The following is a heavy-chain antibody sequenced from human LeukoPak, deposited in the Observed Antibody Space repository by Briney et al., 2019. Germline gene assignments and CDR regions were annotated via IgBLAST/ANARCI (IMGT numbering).Heavy chain of an antibody. Sequence: PGGSLRLSCAASGFTFSQYGMAWVRQAPGKGLEWVSGLSGNGGSTYYADSVQGRFIISRDNSKNTLYLQMNSLRAEDTALYYCAKDRGFSAYSNAYFDYWGQGTRVTVSS. D-gene: IGHD5-12*01. CDR1: GFTFSQYG. V-gene: IGHV3-23*01. J-gene: IGHJ4*02. CDR2: LSGNGGST. CDR3: AKDRGFSAYSNAYFDY.